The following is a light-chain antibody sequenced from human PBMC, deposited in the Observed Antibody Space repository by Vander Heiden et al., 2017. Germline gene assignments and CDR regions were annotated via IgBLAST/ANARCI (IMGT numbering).Light chain of an antibody. CDR2: SNN. V-gene: IGLV1-44*01. CDR1: SSNIGSNT. Sequence: GQRVPISCSGSSSNIGSNTVNWYQQLPGTAPKLLIYSNNQRPSGVPDRFSGSKYGTSASLATTGLQAEEEADYYCAAWDDSLNGLVFGGGTKLTVL. J-gene: IGLJ3*02. CDR3: AAWDDSLNGLV.